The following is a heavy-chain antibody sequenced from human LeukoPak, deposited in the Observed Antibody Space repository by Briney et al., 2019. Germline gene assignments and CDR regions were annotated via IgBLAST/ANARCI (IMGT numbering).Heavy chain of an antibody. J-gene: IGHJ5*02. CDR2: IIPIFGTA. CDR1: GGTFSSYA. Sequence: ASVKVSCKASGGTFSSYAISWVRRAPGQGLEWMGGIIPIFGTANYAQKFQGRVTITADESTSTAYMELRSLRSDDTAVYYCARDVTDIVVVPAAMGFDPWGQGTLVTVSS. CDR3: ARDVTDIVVVPAAMGFDP. D-gene: IGHD2-2*01. V-gene: IGHV1-69*13.